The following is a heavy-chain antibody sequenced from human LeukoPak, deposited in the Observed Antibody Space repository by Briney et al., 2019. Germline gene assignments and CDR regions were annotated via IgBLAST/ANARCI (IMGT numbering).Heavy chain of an antibody. Sequence: ASVKVSCKASGYTFTSYGISWVRQAPGQGLEWMGWISAYNGNTNYAQKLQGRVTMTTDTSTSTAYMELRSLGSDDMAVYYCARIATGTTGNYYYYYMDVWGKGTTVTVSS. V-gene: IGHV1-18*03. J-gene: IGHJ6*03. CDR2: ISAYNGNT. CDR3: ARIATGTTGNYYYYYMDV. CDR1: GYTFTSYG. D-gene: IGHD1-7*01.